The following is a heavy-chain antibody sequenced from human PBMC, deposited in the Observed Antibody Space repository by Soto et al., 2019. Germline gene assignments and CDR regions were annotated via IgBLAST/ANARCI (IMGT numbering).Heavy chain of an antibody. D-gene: IGHD3-16*01. CDR3: AKNPGGYDYIWGSFPPRGYFDY. V-gene: IGHV3-23*01. CDR2: ISGSGGST. CDR1: GFTFSSYA. Sequence: GESLKISCAASGFTFSSYAMNWVRQAPGKGLEWVSSISGSGGSTYYADSVKGRFTISRDNSKNTLYLQMNSLRAEDTAIYYCAKNPGGYDYIWGSFPPRGYFDYWGQGTLVTVSS. J-gene: IGHJ4*02.